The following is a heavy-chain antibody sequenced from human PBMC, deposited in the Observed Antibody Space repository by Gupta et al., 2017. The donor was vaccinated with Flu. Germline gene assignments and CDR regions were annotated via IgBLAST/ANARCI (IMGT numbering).Heavy chain of an antibody. CDR1: RLIFGAYA. D-gene: IGHD2-15*01. CDR3: AKVDGRGAPWHYFGMDV. J-gene: IGHJ6*02. CDR2: ISPDGSET. Sequence: QVQLVETGGGAVQPGRSLRLSCAATRLIFGAYAMHWVRQGQGKGLEWVAVISPDGSETYYADSVKGRFTISRDNSKNTLFLQMRSLKVEDTAMYFCAKVDGRGAPWHYFGMDVWGQGITVAVSS. V-gene: IGHV3-30*18.